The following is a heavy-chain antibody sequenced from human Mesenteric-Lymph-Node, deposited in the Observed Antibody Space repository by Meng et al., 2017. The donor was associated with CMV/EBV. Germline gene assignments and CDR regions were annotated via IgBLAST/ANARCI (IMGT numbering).Heavy chain of an antibody. CDR2: IWSGGAI. V-gene: IGHV3-48*03. Sequence: GGSLRLSCAASGFTFSNYKMNWVRQAPGKGPEWVSHIWSGGAIYADSVKGRFTTTRDNAKNSLYMEMNSLRAEDTAVYYRARDGEDQLVHWFDYWGQGTLVTVSS. CDR3: ARDGEDQLVHWFDY. D-gene: IGHD2-2*01. CDR1: GFTFSNYK. J-gene: IGHJ4*02.